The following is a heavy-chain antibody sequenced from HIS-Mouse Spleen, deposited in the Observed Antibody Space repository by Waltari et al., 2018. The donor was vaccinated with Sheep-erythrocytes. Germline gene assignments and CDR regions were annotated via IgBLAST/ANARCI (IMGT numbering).Heavy chain of an antibody. CDR3: AREVGATGGWFDP. V-gene: IGHV4-34*01. CDR1: GGSFSGYY. CDR2: INHSGST. D-gene: IGHD1-26*01. Sequence: QVQLQQWGAELLKPSETLSLTCAVYGGSFSGYYWSWIRQPPGKGLEWIGEINHSGSTTENPAPKSRVTISVDTSKNQFSRKLSSVTAADTAVYYCAREVGATGGWFDPWGQGTLVTVSS. J-gene: IGHJ5*02.